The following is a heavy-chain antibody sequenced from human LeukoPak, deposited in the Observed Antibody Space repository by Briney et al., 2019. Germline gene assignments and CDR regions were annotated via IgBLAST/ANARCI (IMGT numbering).Heavy chain of an antibody. Sequence: GGSLRLSCAASRFTFSSYGMHWVRQAPGKGLEWVAYIQYDGSNEQYADSVKGRFSISRDSSKNILYLQMNSLRAEDTAVYYCARDRYLMYWGQGTLVTVSS. J-gene: IGHJ4*02. CDR3: ARDRYLMY. V-gene: IGHV3-30*02. CDR2: IQYDGSNE. CDR1: RFTFSSYG. D-gene: IGHD2-8*01.